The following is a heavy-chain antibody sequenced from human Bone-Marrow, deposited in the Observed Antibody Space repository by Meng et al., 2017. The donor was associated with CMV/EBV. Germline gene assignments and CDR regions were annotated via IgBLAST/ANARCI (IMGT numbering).Heavy chain of an antibody. D-gene: IGHD3-9*01. V-gene: IGHV6-1*01. Sequence: SQTLPLTCAISGDSVPSNSAAWNWIRQSPSRGLEWLGRTYYRSKWYNDYAVSVKSRITINPDTSKNQFSLQLNSVTPEDTAVYYCARAQYYDVLTGYYRVDYWGQGPLVTVSP. J-gene: IGHJ4*02. CDR1: GDSVPSNSAA. CDR3: ARAQYYDVLTGYYRVDY. CDR2: TYYRSKWYN.